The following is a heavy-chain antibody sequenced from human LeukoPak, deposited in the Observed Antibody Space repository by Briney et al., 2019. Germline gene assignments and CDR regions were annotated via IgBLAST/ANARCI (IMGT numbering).Heavy chain of an antibody. CDR3: ARPNTYYDFRGH. Sequence: SVKVSCKTSGGTFTSYAITWVRQAPGQGLEWMGRIIPILGIANYAQKFQGRVTITADKSTSTAYMELSSLRSEDTAVYYCARPNTYYDFRGHWGQGTLVTVSS. CDR1: GGTFTSYA. D-gene: IGHD3-3*01. J-gene: IGHJ4*02. CDR2: IIPILGIA. V-gene: IGHV1-69*04.